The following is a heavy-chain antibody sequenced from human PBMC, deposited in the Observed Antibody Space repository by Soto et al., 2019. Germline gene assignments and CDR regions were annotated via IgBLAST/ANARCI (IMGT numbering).Heavy chain of an antibody. D-gene: IGHD3-3*01. J-gene: IGHJ4*02. V-gene: IGHV1-24*01. CDR2: FDPEDGET. Sequence: ASVKVSCTASGGTFSSYTISWVRQAPGKGLEWMGGFDPEDGETIYAQKFQGRVTMTEDTSTDTAYMELSSLRSEDTAVYYCATALRFLEWSQDYWGQGTLVTVSS. CDR1: GGTFSSYT. CDR3: ATALRFLEWSQDY.